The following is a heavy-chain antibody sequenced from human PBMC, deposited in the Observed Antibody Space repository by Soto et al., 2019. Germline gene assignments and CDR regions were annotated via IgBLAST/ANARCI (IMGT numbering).Heavy chain of an antibody. Sequence: AGGSLRLSCAASGFTFSSYRLNWVRQAPGKGLECVSSITSSSDYIYYADSVRGRFTISRDNAKSSLYLQMNSLRAEDTAVYYCARDTPTAPFDYWGQGTLVTVSS. CDR2: ITSSSDYI. J-gene: IGHJ4*02. CDR1: GFTFSSYR. D-gene: IGHD4-17*01. V-gene: IGHV3-21*01. CDR3: ARDTPTAPFDY.